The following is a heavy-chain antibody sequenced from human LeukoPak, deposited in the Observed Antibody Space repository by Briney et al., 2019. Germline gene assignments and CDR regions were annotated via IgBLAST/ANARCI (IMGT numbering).Heavy chain of an antibody. CDR3: ARDGRGFGFYYYYMDV. V-gene: IGHV4-39*07. D-gene: IGHD3-10*01. CDR1: GGSISSSSYY. Sequence: SETLSLTCTVSGGSISSSSYYWGWIRQPPGKGLEGIGSIYYSGSTYYNPSLKSRVTISVDTSKNQFSLKLSSVTAADTAVYYCARDGRGFGFYYYYMDVWGKGTTVTVSS. J-gene: IGHJ6*03. CDR2: IYYSGST.